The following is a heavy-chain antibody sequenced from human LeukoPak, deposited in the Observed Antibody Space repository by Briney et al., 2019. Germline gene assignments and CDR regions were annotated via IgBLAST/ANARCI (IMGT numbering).Heavy chain of an antibody. J-gene: IGHJ4*02. V-gene: IGHV4-38-2*02. Sequence: SETLSLTCTVSGYSISSDYYWGWILQPPGKGLEWIGSIYHSGSTYYNPSLKSRVTISVDTSKNQFSLKLSSVTAADTAVYYWGRGGDYGSGSDYLGGDYWGQGTLVTVSS. CDR3: GRGGDYGSGSDYLGGDY. CDR1: GYSISSDYY. CDR2: IYHSGST. D-gene: IGHD3-10*01.